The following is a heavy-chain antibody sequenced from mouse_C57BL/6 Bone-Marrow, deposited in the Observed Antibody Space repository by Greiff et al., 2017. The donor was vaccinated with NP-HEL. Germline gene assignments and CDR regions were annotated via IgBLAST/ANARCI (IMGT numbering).Heavy chain of an antibody. Sequence: QVQLQQPGAELVKPGASVKMSCMASGYTFTSYWITWVKQRPGQGLEWIGDIYPGSGSTNYNEKFKSKATLTVDTSSSTAYMQLSSLTSEDSAVYYCASSTMVTTGDYWGQGTTLTVSS. CDR3: ASSTMVTTGDY. D-gene: IGHD2-2*01. V-gene: IGHV1-55*01. CDR1: GYTFTSYW. J-gene: IGHJ2*01. CDR2: IYPGSGST.